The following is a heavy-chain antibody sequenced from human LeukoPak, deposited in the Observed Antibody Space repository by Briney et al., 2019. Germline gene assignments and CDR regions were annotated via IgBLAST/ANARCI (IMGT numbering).Heavy chain of an antibody. V-gene: IGHV3-30*04. CDR2: ISYDGSNK. CDR1: GFTFSSYA. CDR3: ARGQILTGPLDY. Sequence: GGSLRLSCAASGFTFSSYAMHWVRQAPGKGLEWVAVISYDGSNKYYADSVKGRFTISRDNSKNTLYLQMNSLRAEDTAVYYCARGQILTGPLDYWGQGTLVTVSS. J-gene: IGHJ4*02. D-gene: IGHD3-9*01.